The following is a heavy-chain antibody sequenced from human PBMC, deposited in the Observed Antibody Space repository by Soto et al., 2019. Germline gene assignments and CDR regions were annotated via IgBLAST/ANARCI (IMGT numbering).Heavy chain of an antibody. V-gene: IGHV1-18*01. Sequence: ASVKVSCKASGDTFASYGISWVRQAPGQELEWMGWISVNSGNTNYAQKFQERVTITTDTSTSTAYMELSSLRSEDTAVYYCAADLRWLQYDYWGQGTLVTV. CDR2: ISVNSGNT. D-gene: IGHD5-12*01. J-gene: IGHJ4*02. CDR1: GDTFASYG. CDR3: AADLRWLQYDY.